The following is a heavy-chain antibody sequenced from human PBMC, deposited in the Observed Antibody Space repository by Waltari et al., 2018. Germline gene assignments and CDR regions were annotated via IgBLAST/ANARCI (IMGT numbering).Heavy chain of an antibody. CDR2: LNPKNGDS. CDR1: GYTFTDYH. CDR3: ARDPGPIMGAPDL. V-gene: IGHV1-2*02. J-gene: IGHJ5*02. Sequence: QEQLVQSGSEVKKPGASVKISCQASGYTFTDYHLHWFRQTPGQGFEWNGWLNPKNGDSNSAEKFLGRVTMTRDTSIDTVYLDLSGLRSDDTAIFFCARDPGPIMGAPDLWGQGTQVTVSS. D-gene: IGHD1-26*01.